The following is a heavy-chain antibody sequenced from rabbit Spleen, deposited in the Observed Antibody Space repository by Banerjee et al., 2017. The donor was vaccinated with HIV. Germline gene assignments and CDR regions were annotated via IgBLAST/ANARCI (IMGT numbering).Heavy chain of an antibody. CDR1: GFSFSGSYY. D-gene: IGHD2-1*01. CDR2: IYADRSGST. Sequence: QSLEESGGDLVKPEGSLTLTCTASGFSFSGSYYMCWVRQAPGKGLECIACIYADRSGSTYYANWAKGRFTISRTSSTTVTLEMTSLTAADTATYFCARDLTNVIGWNLGWWGQGTLVTVS. J-gene: IGHJ3*01. V-gene: IGHV1S40*01. CDR3: ARDLTNVIGWNLGW.